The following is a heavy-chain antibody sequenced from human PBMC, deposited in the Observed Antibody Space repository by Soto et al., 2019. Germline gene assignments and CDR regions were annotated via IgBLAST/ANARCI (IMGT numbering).Heavy chain of an antibody. CDR2: IYHSGST. J-gene: IGHJ5*02. CDR3: ARVRNYGGKSDWFDP. Sequence: PSETLSLTCAVSGGSISSGGYSWSWIRQPPGKGLEWIGYIYHSGSTYYNPSLKSRVTISVDRSKNQFSLKLSSVTAADTAVYYCARVRNYGGKSDWFDPWGQGTLVTVSS. D-gene: IGHD4-17*01. CDR1: GGSISSGGYS. V-gene: IGHV4-30-2*01.